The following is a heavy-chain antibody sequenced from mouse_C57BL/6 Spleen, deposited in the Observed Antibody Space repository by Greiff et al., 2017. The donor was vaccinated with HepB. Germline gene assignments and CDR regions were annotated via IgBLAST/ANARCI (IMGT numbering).Heavy chain of an antibody. Sequence: VQLQQSGPELVKPGASVKISCKASGYAFSSSWMNWVKQRPGKGLEWIGRIYPGDGDTNYNGKFKGKATLTADKSSSTAYMQLSSLTSEDSAVYFCAREDYYYYYAMDYWGQGTSVTVSS. CDR2: IYPGDGDT. D-gene: IGHD1-1*01. CDR3: AREDYYYYYAMDY. V-gene: IGHV1-82*01. J-gene: IGHJ4*01. CDR1: GYAFSSSW.